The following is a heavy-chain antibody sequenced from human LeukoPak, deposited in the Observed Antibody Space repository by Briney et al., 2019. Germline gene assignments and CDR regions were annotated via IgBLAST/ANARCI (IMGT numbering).Heavy chain of an antibody. Sequence: GGSLRLSCAASGFTFSSYAMSWVRQAPGKGLEWVSAISGSGGSTYYADSVKGRFTISRDNSKNTLYLQMNSLRAEDTAVYYCAKMNTVTTYYYYYGMDVWGQGTTVTVSSGKNYDRPNTVTTYYYYYGMDVWGQGTTVTVSS. CDR2: ISGSGGST. CDR1: GFTFSSYA. J-gene: IGHJ6*02. D-gene: IGHD4-17*01. CDR3: AKMNTVTTYYYYYGMDVWGQGTTVTVSSGKNYDRPNTVTTYYYYYGMDV. V-gene: IGHV3-23*01.